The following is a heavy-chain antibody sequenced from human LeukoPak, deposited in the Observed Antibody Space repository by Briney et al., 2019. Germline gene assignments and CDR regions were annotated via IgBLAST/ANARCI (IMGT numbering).Heavy chain of an antibody. CDR2: FDPEDGET. Sequence: GASVKVSCKVSGYTLTELSMHWVRQAPGKGLEWMGGFDPEDGETIYAQKFQGRVTMTEDTSTDTAYMELSSLRSEDTAVYYCAYTPARYSSSWYQYFYNYWGQGTLVTVSS. CDR1: GYTLTELS. V-gene: IGHV1-24*01. D-gene: IGHD6-13*01. J-gene: IGHJ4*02. CDR3: AYTPARYSSSWYQYFYNY.